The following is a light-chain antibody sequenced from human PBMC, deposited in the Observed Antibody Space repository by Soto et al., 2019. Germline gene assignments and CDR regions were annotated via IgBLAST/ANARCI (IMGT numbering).Light chain of an antibody. V-gene: IGKV3-15*01. CDR2: GAS. CDR3: QQYYTWPLT. J-gene: IGKJ4*01. Sequence: EIVMTQSPATLSVSPGERTTLSCRASQSVSSNLAWYQQKPGQAPRLLIYGASTRATGIPARFSRSGSGTEFTLTISSLQSEDFAVYYCQQYYTWPLTFGGGTKVEIK. CDR1: QSVSSN.